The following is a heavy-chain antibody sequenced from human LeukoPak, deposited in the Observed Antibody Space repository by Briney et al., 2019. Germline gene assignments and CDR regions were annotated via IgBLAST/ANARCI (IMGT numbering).Heavy chain of an antibody. CDR2: IYYSGST. CDR1: GDSISSSSYY. V-gene: IGHV4-39*01. CDR3: AKTQTRVV. D-gene: IGHD3-10*01. Sequence: SETLSLTCTVSGDSISSSSYYWGWIRQPPGRGLEWIGSIYYSGSTFYNPSLKSRVTISVDTSKNQFSLKLSYVTATDTAVYYCAKTQTRVVWGKGTTVTVSS. J-gene: IGHJ6*03.